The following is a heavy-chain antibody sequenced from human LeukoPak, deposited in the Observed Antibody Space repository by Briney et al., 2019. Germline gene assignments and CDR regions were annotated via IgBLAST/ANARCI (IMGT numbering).Heavy chain of an antibody. Sequence: ASVKVSCKASGYTFTTCDINWVRQATGQGLEWMGWMNPNSGNTGYAQSFQGRVTMTRDTSISTAYMKLSNLRSEDTAIYYCTRGSSGRRDYWGQGTLVTVSS. CDR3: TRGSSGRRDY. CDR2: MNPNSGNT. CDR1: GYTFTTCD. D-gene: IGHD6-19*01. J-gene: IGHJ4*02. V-gene: IGHV1-8*01.